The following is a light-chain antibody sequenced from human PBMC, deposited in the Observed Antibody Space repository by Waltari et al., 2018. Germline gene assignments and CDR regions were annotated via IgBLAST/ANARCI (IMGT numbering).Light chain of an antibody. CDR3: QQYDNVPSFT. Sequence: DIQMTQSPSSLSASVGDRVTITCQASQDISNYLNWYQQKPGKAPKLLIYDASNLETGVPSRFSGSGSVTHFTFTISSLQPEDFATYYCQQYDNVPSFTFGPGTKVDIK. V-gene: IGKV1-33*01. CDR1: QDISNY. CDR2: DAS. J-gene: IGKJ3*01.